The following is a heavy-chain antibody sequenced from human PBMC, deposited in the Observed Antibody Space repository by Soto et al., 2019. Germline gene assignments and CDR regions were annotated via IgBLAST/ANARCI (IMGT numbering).Heavy chain of an antibody. D-gene: IGHD6-19*01. CDR3: ARVSSIAVADTAGAFDI. J-gene: IGHJ3*02. V-gene: IGHV1-2*04. CDR2: INPNSGGT. CDR1: GYTFTGYY. Sequence: ASVKVSCKASGYTFTGYYMHWVRQAPGQGLEWMGWINPNSGGTNYAQKFQGWVTMTRDTSISTAYMELSRLRSDDTAVYYCARVSSIAVADTAGAFDIWGQGTMVTVSS.